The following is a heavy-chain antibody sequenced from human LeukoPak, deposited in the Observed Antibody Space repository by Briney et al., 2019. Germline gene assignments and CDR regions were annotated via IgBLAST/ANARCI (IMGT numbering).Heavy chain of an antibody. CDR1: GFTFDDYG. D-gene: IGHD1-14*01. CDR3: TTEID. CDR2: ISSSSSYI. J-gene: IGHJ4*02. Sequence: PGGSLRLSCAASGFTFDDYGMSWVRQAPGKGLEWVSSISSSSSYIYYADSVKGRFTISRDNAKNSLYLQMNSLKAEDTAVYYCTTEIDWGQGTLVTVSS. V-gene: IGHV3-21*03.